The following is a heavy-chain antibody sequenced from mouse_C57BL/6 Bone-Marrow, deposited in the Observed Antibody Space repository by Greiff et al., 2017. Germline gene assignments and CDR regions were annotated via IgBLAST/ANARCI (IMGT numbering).Heavy chain of an antibody. V-gene: IGHV1-61*01. CDR1: GYTFTSYW. J-gene: IGHJ1*03. Sequence: QVQLQQPGAELVRPGSSVKLSCKASGYTFTSYWMDWVKQRPGQGLEWIGNIYPSDSETHYNQKFKDKATLTVDKSSSTAYMQLSSLTSEDSAVYYCARRGNFLWYFDVWGTGTTVTVSS. D-gene: IGHD2-1*01. CDR3: ARRGNFLWYFDV. CDR2: IYPSDSET.